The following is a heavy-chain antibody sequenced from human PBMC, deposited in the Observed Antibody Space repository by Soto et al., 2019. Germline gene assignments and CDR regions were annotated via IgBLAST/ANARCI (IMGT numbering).Heavy chain of an antibody. CDR1: GGSFSGYY. Sequence: SETLSLTCAVYGGSFSGYYWSWIRQPPGKGLEWIGEINHSGSTNYNPSLKSRVTISVDTSKNQFSLKLSSVTAADTAVYYCASRSGYCTNGVCYTFDIWGQGTMVTVSS. V-gene: IGHV4-34*01. D-gene: IGHD2-8*01. CDR3: ASRSGYCTNGVCYTFDI. J-gene: IGHJ3*02. CDR2: INHSGST.